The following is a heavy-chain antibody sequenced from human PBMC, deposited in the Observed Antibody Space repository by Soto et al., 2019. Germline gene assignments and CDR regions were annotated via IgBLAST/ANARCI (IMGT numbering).Heavy chain of an antibody. CDR3: ARDSPLGSTYSGYDAIDS. Sequence: QVQLVQSGAEVKKPGSSVKVSCKASGGTFSTSTFTWVRQAPGQGLEWMGRTIPLLNVADYAQDFQGRVTITAAKSTSTAYMELTSLTSKATAVYYCARDSPLGSTYSGYDAIDSWGQGPLVTVSS. J-gene: IGHJ4*02. CDR1: GGTFSTST. D-gene: IGHD5-12*01. V-gene: IGHV1-69*08. CDR2: TIPLLNVA.